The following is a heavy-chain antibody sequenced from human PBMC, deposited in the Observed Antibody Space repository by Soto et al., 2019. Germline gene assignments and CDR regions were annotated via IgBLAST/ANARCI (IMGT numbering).Heavy chain of an antibody. CDR3: ARAPPLGAYYYGMDV. CDR2: INHSGST. CDR1: GGSFSGYY. D-gene: IGHD7-27*01. Sequence: PSETLSLTCAVYGGSFSGYYWSWIRQPPGKGLEWIGEINHSGSTNYNPSLKSRVTISLDTSKNQFSLKLSSVTAADTAVYYCARAPPLGAYYYGMDVWGQGCTVTVSS. J-gene: IGHJ6*02. V-gene: IGHV4-34*01.